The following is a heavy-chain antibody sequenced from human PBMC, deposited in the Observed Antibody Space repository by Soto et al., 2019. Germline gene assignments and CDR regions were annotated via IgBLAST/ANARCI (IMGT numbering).Heavy chain of an antibody. CDR3: ARVDGVRYFDCTPYLKFDY. D-gene: IGHD3-9*01. CDR1: GYTFTSYG. Sequence: GASVKVSCKASGYTFTSYGISWVRQAPGQGLEWMGWISAYNGNTNYAQKLQGRVTMTTDTSTSTAYMELRSLRSDDTAVYYCARVDGVRYFDCTPYLKFDYWGQGTLVTGSS. V-gene: IGHV1-18*01. J-gene: IGHJ4*02. CDR2: ISAYNGNT.